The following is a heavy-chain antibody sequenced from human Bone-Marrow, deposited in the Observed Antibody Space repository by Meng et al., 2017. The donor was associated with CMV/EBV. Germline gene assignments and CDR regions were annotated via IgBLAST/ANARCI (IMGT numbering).Heavy chain of an antibody. Sequence: GGSLRLSCAASGFTFSSYSMNWVRQAPGKGLEWVARIKHDGSEEESVDSVKGRFTISRDNAKNSRYLQRNGLRAEDTAVYYCGRLRDWVFLGYWGQATLVTVSS. CDR1: GFTFSSYS. V-gene: IGHV3-7*01. J-gene: IGHJ4*02. D-gene: IGHD2-21*01. CDR3: GRLRDWVFLGY. CDR2: IKHDGSEE.